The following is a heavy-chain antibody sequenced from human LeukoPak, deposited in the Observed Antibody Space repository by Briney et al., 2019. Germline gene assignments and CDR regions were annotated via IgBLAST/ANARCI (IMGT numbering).Heavy chain of an antibody. J-gene: IGHJ6*04. CDR2: INEDGSGK. V-gene: IGHV3-7*01. CDR3: VRDDGDV. CDR1: GFTFSKYW. Sequence: GGSLRLSCVFSGFTFSKYWMKWVRQAPGKGLEWVASINEDGSGKYSMDSVKDRVTISRDNAKNSLDLQINSLTVEDTAIYYCVRDDGDVWGKGTTVTVSS.